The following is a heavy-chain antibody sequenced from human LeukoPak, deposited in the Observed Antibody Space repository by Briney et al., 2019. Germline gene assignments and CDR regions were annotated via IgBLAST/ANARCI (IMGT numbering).Heavy chain of an antibody. Sequence: GASVKVSCKASGYTFTSYGISWVRQAPGQGLEWMGWISAYNGNTNYAQKFQGRVTFTADESTSTAYMELRSLRSQDTAVYYCARGVVTATHSRYYYYMDVWGKGTTVTIAS. D-gene: IGHD2-21*02. V-gene: IGHV1-18*01. CDR1: GYTFTSYG. CDR3: ARGVVTATHSRYYYYMDV. J-gene: IGHJ6*03. CDR2: ISAYNGNT.